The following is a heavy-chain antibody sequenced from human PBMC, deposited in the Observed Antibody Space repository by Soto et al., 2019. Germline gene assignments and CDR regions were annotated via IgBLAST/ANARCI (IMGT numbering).Heavy chain of an antibody. D-gene: IGHD2-8*01. J-gene: IGHJ4*02. CDR3: AADATAWQQMVPSDY. CDR2: IAVGSGYT. Sequence: SVKVSCKASGFTFTSSAFQWVRQARGRRLEWIGWIAVGSGYTNYAQRFQDRVTLTRDMSTATTYMELSRLTSEDTAIYYCAADATAWQQMVPSDYWGQGTLVTVSS. V-gene: IGHV1-58*01. CDR1: GFTFTSSA.